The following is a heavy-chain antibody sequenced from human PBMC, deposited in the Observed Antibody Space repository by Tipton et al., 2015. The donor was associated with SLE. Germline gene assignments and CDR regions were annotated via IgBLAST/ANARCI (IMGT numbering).Heavy chain of an antibody. CDR3: ATWDSGL. D-gene: IGHD1-26*01. V-gene: IGHV3-15*01. Sequence: SLRLSCAASGFTSSSYAMNWVRQAPGKGLEWVGRIISERYGGTTDYAAPVKGRFTISRDDSKNMMYLHMNSLRTEDTAVYYCATWDSGLWGQGTLVTVSS. CDR2: IISERYGGTT. J-gene: IGHJ4*02. CDR1: GFTSSSYA.